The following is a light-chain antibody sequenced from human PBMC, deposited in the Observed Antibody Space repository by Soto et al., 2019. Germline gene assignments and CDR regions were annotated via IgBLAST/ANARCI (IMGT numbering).Light chain of an antibody. V-gene: IGLV2-23*02. J-gene: IGLJ1*01. CDR2: EVN. Sequence: QSALTQPASVSGSPGQSITISCTGTSSDVGSYDLVSWYQQHPGTAPKLMIFEVNKRPSGVSNRFSGSKSGNTAPLTISGLQAEDEADYYCCSYAGSSPYVFGTGTKVTV. CDR1: SSDVGSYDL. CDR3: CSYAGSSPYV.